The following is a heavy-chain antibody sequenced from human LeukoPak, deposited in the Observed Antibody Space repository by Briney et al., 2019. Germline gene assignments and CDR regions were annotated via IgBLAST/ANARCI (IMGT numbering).Heavy chain of an antibody. CDR3: ARVNTVTTGGDPAFDI. V-gene: IGHV4-59*01. Sequence: PETLSLTCTVSGGSISSYYWSWIRQPPGKGLEWIGYIYYSGSTNYNPSLKSRVTISVDTSKNQFSLKLSSVTAADTAVYYCARVNTVTTGGDPAFDIWGQGTMVTVSS. CDR2: IYYSGST. CDR1: GGSISSYY. D-gene: IGHD4-17*01. J-gene: IGHJ3*02.